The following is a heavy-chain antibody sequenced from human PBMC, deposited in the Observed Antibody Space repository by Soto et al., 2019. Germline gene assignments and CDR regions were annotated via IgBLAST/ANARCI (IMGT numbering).Heavy chain of an antibody. CDR1: GFTFSSYA. V-gene: IGHV3-30-3*01. CDR2: ISYDGSNK. CDR3: ARDFATLYYYYYGMDV. D-gene: IGHD3-16*01. Sequence: GGSLRLSCAASGFTFSSYAMHWVRQAPGKGLEWVAVISYDGSNKYYADPVKGRFTISRDNSKNTLYLQMNSLRAEDTAVYYCARDFATLYYYYYGMDVWGQGTTVTVSS. J-gene: IGHJ6*02.